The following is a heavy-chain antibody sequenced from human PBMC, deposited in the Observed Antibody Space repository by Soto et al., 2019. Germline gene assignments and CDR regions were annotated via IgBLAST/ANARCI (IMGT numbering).Heavy chain of an antibody. V-gene: IGHV3-9*01. J-gene: IGHJ3*02. CDR2: ISWNSGSI. Sequence: GGSLRLSCAASGFTFDDYAMHWVRQAPGKGLEWVSGISWNSGSIGYADSVKGRFTISRDNAKNSLYLQMNSLRAEDTALYYCAKDKDYGSGSYLSDAFDIWGQGTMVTVSS. CDR1: GFTFDDYA. CDR3: AKDKDYGSGSYLSDAFDI. D-gene: IGHD3-10*01.